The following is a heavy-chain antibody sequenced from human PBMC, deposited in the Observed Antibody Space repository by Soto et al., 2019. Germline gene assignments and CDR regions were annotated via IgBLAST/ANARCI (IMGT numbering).Heavy chain of an antibody. CDR3: ARVMVATTRFYRYYYMDV. CDR2: INHSGST. V-gene: IGHV4-34*01. CDR1: GGSFSGYY. D-gene: IGHD5-12*01. J-gene: IGHJ6*03. Sequence: SETLSLTCAVYGGSFSGYYWSWIRQPPGKGLEWIGEINHSGSTNYNPSLKSQVTISVDTSKNQFSLKLSSVTAADTAVYYCARVMVATTRFYRYYYMDVWGKGTTVTVSS.